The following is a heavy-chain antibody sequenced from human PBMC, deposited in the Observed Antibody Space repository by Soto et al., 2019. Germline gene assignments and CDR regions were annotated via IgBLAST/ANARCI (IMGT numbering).Heavy chain of an antibody. V-gene: IGHV1-69*13. CDR1: GGTFSSYA. D-gene: IGHD2-2*01. CDR2: IIPIFGTA. CDR3: ARDRSRIVVVPAAWVGMDV. J-gene: IGHJ6*02. Sequence: SVKVSCKASGGTFSSYAISWVRQAPGQGLEWMGGIIPIFGTANYAQKFQGRVTITADESTSTAYMELSSLRSEDTAVYYCARDRSRIVVVPAAWVGMDVWGQGTTVTVSS.